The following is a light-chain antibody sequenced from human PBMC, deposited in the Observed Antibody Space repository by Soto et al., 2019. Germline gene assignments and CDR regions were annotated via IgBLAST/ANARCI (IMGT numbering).Light chain of an antibody. V-gene: IGKV1-27*01. Sequence: DIQMTQSPSSLAASVGDRVTITCRASQGISNYLAWYQQKPGKVPKLMIYATSTLQSGVPSWFSGTGSATNFTLTISSLQPEDFATYYCQKYNSAPYTFGQGTKLEIK. J-gene: IGKJ2*01. CDR3: QKYNSAPYT. CDR2: ATS. CDR1: QGISNY.